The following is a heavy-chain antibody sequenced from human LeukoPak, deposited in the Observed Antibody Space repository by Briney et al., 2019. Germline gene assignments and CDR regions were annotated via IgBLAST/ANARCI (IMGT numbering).Heavy chain of an antibody. CDR3: ASEIVVVPAAMWDY. V-gene: IGHV3-23*01. Sequence: GGSLRLSCAASGFTFSSYAMSWVRQAPGKGLEWVSAISGSGGSTYYADSVKGRFTISRDNSKNTLYLQMNSLRAEDTAVYYCASEIVVVPAAMWDYWGQGTLVTVSS. CDR2: ISGSGGST. J-gene: IGHJ4*02. CDR1: GFTFSSYA. D-gene: IGHD2-2*01.